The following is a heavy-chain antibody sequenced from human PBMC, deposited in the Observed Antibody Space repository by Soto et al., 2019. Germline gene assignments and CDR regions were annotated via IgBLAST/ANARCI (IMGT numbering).Heavy chain of an antibody. D-gene: IGHD1-1*01. Sequence: SETMSLTCAVSGGSVSGSYYYWAWLRQSPGKGPEGIGRVFHTGFTSYNPSLESRVSVSVDTSKSQFSLKLRAVTASHTAAYYCGTSQKGYNRNYFDHWGQGALVTVSS. J-gene: IGHJ4*02. CDR1: GGSVSGSYYY. V-gene: IGHV4-39*01. CDR2: VFHTGFT. CDR3: GTSQKGYNRNYFDH.